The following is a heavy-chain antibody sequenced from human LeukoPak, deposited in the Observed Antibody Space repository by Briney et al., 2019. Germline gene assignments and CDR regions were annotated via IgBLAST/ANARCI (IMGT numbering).Heavy chain of an antibody. D-gene: IGHD3-9*01. CDR3: AKDDPPTYYDILTGQDY. Sequence: GGSLRLSCAPSGLTYRCYAMSCPRQAPGKGLEWVAGIRAGGGSTYYADSVKGRFTISRDNSKNMLYLQLNSLRAEHRAVYCFAKDDPPTYYDILTGQDYWGQGTLVTVSS. CDR1: GLTYRCYA. J-gene: IGHJ4*02. V-gene: IGHV3-23*01. CDR2: IRAGGGST.